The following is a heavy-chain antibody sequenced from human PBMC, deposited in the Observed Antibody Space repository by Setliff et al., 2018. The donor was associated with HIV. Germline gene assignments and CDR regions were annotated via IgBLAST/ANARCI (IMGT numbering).Heavy chain of an antibody. CDR2: VYTTGSA. J-gene: IGHJ4*02. CDR1: GGSFIRSRYY. D-gene: IGHD6-19*01. Sequence: SETLSLTCTVSGGSFIRSRYYWSWIRQPAGKGLEWIGHVYTTGSASYNPSLESRVTILEALSKNQFSLNLDSVTAADTAVYFCARALAGGSGWNYFDLWGPGTLVTVSS. CDR3: ARALAGGSGWNYFDL. V-gene: IGHV4-61*09.